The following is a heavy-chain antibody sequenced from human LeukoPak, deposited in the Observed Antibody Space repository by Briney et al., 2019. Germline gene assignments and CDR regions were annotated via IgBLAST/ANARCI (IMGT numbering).Heavy chain of an antibody. Sequence: PSQTLSLTCTVSGDSISRGGYYWSWIRQHPGKGLEWIGYIFYSGSTYYNPSLKSRVNISVDTSKNQFSLKLSSVTAADTAVYYCARDLRGIRGVGSNWFDPWGQGTLVTVSP. CDR1: GDSISRGGYY. CDR2: IFYSGST. V-gene: IGHV4-31*03. J-gene: IGHJ5*02. D-gene: IGHD3-10*01. CDR3: ARDLRGIRGVGSNWFDP.